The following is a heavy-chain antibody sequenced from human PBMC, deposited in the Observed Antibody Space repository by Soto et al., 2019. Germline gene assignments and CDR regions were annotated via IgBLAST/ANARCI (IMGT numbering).Heavy chain of an antibody. CDR3: ARAVNKFYYYMDV. J-gene: IGHJ6*03. D-gene: IGHD4-17*01. V-gene: IGHV4-31*03. Sequence: QVQLQESGPGLVKPSQTLSLTCTVSGGSISSGGYYWSWIRQHPGKGLEWIGYIYYSGSTYHNPSLKSRVTISVDTSKNKFSLKLSSVTAADTAVYYCARAVNKFYYYMDVWGKGTTVTVSS. CDR1: GGSISSGGYY. CDR2: IYYSGST.